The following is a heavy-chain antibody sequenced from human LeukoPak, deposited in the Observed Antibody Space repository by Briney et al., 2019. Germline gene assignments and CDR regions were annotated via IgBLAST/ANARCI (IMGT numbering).Heavy chain of an antibody. CDR2: ITGRTRST. CDR1: GFSFSSYG. D-gene: IGHD2-15*01. Sequence: GGSLRLSCAASGFSFSSYGMSWVRQAPGTGLEWVSAITGRTRSTYYTDSVKGRFTISRDNSRNTLYLQMNSLRAEDTAVYYCAKDQLNRFCSGGSCSITHDYWGQGTLVTVSS. J-gene: IGHJ4*02. V-gene: IGHV3-23*01. CDR3: AKDQLNRFCSGGSCSITHDY.